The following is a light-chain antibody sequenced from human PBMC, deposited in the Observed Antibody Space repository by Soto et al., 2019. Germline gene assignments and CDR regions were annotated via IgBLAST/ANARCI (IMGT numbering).Light chain of an antibody. Sequence: QSVLTQPASVSGSPGQSITISCTGTSSDVGGYNYVSWYQQHPGKAPKLMIYEVSNRPSWVSNRFSGSKSGNTASLTISGLQAEDESDYFFISYTSASTYVFGTGTKLTVL. J-gene: IGLJ1*01. CDR1: SSDVGGYNY. V-gene: IGLV2-14*01. CDR3: ISYTSASTYV. CDR2: EVS.